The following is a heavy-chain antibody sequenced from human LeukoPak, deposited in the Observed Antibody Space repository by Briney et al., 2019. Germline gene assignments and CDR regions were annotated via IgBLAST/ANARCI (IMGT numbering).Heavy chain of an antibody. CDR1: GITFSSYG. D-gene: IGHD6-19*01. CDR2: ISSTGGTT. J-gene: IGHJ4*02. V-gene: IGHV3-23*01. Sequence: PGGSLRLSCAASGITFSSYGMSWVRQAPGKGLEWVSSISSTGGTTYYADSVKGRFTISRDNSKNTLYLQMNSLRAEDTAVYYCAKDWLAGYSSGWKTDYWGQGTLVTVSS. CDR3: AKDWLAGYSSGWKTDY.